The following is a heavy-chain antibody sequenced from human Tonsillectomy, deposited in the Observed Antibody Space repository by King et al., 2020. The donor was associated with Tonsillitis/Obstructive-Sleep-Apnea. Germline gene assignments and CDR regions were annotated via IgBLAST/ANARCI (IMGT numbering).Heavy chain of an antibody. CDR1: GGSISSSNW. CDR3: ARGGVQQLAPFDY. D-gene: IGHD6-13*01. J-gene: IGHJ4*02. CDR2: IYHSGST. V-gene: IGHV4-4*02. Sequence: LQLQESGPGLVKPSGTLSLTCVVSGGSISSSNWWSWVRQPPGEGLEWIGEIYHSGSTYYNTSLKMRVTISVEKSKNQFSLKLSSVAAADTAVYYCARGGVQQLAPFDYWGQGTLVTVSS.